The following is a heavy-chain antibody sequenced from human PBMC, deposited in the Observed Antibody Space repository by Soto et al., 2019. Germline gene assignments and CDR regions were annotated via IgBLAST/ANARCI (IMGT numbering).Heavy chain of an antibody. D-gene: IGHD3-3*01. V-gene: IGHV3-23*01. CDR1: GFTFSSYA. J-gene: IGHJ4*02. Sequence: PGGSLRLSCAASGFTFSSYAMSWVRQAPGKGLEWVSAISGSGGSTYYADSVKGRFTISRDNSKNTLYLQMNSLRAEDTAVYYCAKGYYDFWSGYYFDYWGQGTLVTVSS. CDR2: ISGSGGST. CDR3: AKGYYDFWSGYYFDY.